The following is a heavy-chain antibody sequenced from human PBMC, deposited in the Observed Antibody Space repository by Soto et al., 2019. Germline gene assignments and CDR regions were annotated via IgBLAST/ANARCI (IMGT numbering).Heavy chain of an antibody. CDR1: GFTFSSYG. J-gene: IGHJ4*02. V-gene: IGHV3-30*18. CDR2: ISYDGSNK. D-gene: IGHD3-3*01. Sequence: ESGGGVVQPGRSLRLSCAASGFTFSSYGMHWVRQAPGKGLEWVAVISYDGSNKYYADSVKGRFTISRDNSKNTLYLQMNSLRVEDTAVYYCSKGDLEWLLPDDHWGQGTLVTVAS. CDR3: SKGDLEWLLPDDH.